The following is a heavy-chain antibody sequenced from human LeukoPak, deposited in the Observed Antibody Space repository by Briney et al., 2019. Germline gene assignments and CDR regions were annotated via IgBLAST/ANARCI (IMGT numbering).Heavy chain of an antibody. CDR3: AKGSYYDSSGSFYFDY. Sequence: GGSLRLSCAASGFTFSSYAMSWVRQAPGKGLEWVSGISGSGDNTYYADSVKGRFTISRDNSKNTLYVQVNILGTEDTAAYYCAKGSYYDSSGSFYFDYWGQGTLVTVSS. J-gene: IGHJ4*02. V-gene: IGHV3-23*01. CDR2: ISGSGDNT. D-gene: IGHD3-22*01. CDR1: GFTFSSYA.